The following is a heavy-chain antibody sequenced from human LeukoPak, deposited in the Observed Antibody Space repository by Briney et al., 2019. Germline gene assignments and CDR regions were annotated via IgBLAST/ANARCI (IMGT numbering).Heavy chain of an antibody. Sequence: GGSLRLSCTASGFTFGDYAMSWFRQAPGKGLEWVGFIRSKAYGGTTEYAASVKGRFTISRDDSKSIAYLQMNSLKTEDTAVYYCTRDYASVSSSWAPHFYWGQGTLVTVSS. D-gene: IGHD6-13*01. V-gene: IGHV3-49*03. J-gene: IGHJ4*02. CDR1: GFTFGDYA. CDR3: TRDYASVSSSWAPHFY. CDR2: IRSKAYGGTT.